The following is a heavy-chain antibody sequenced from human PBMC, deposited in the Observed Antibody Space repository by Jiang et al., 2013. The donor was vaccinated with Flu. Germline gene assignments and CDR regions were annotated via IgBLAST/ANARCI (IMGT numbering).Heavy chain of an antibody. V-gene: IGHV4-39*07. Sequence: PGLVKTSETLSLTCSVSGGSISSYSYYWGWIRQTPGKGLEWIGSMYYSGRTYYNPSLTSRVTLSADTSKNQFFLKLSFVTAADTAVYYCARPRAEDYNVPGSLDAFDVWGPGTMVTVSS. CDR3: ARPRAEDYNVPGSLDAFDV. CDR2: MYYSGRT. CDR1: GGSISSYSYY. D-gene: IGHD4-11*01. J-gene: IGHJ3*01.